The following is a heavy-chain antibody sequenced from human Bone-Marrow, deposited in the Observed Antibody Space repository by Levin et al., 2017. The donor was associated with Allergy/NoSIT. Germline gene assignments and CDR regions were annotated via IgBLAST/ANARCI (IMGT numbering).Heavy chain of an antibody. D-gene: IGHD6-6*01. J-gene: IGHJ4*02. CDR2: ISTGGTTT. Sequence: GESLKISCTASGFTFNDYEMNWVRQAPGKGPEWVSYISTGGTTTFYADSVKGRFTVSRDNANNSMNLLMNSLRVEDTAVYYCARDLLASAHFDSWGQGTLVTVSS. CDR1: GFTFNDYE. CDR3: ARDLLASAHFDS. V-gene: IGHV3-48*03.